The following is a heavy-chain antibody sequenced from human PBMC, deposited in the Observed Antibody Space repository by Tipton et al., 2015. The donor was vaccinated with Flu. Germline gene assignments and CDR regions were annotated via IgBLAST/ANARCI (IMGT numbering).Heavy chain of an antibody. Sequence: TLSLTCTVSGDSISSGSYYWSWIRQPAGKGLEWIGRIYTSGSTNYNPSLKSRVTISVDTSKNQFSLKLSSVTAADTAVYYCARGVIYYDSSGPITDAFDIWGQGTMVTVSS. D-gene: IGHD3-22*01. CDR2: IYTSGST. CDR3: ARGVIYYDSSGPITDAFDI. V-gene: IGHV4-61*02. CDR1: GDSISSGSYY. J-gene: IGHJ3*02.